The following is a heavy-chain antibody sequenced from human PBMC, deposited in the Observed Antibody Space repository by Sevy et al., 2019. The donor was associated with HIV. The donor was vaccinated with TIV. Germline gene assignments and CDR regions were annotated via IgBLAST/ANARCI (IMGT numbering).Heavy chain of an antibody. CDR3: TKAVTTWDYYYGVDV. CDR1: GLTFSSYA. Sequence: GGSLILSCAASGLTFSSYAMTWVRQAPGKGLDWVSTITGGGYNTYYADTVKGRFTGSRDNSKNTVYMLMNTLRVEETAVYYCTKAVTTWDYYYGVDVWGQGTTVTVSS. V-gene: IGHV3-23*01. CDR2: ITGGGYNT. J-gene: IGHJ6*02. D-gene: IGHD4-4*01.